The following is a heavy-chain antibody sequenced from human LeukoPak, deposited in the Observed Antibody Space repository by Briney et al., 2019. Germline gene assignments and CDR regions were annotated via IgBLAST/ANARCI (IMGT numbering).Heavy chain of an antibody. CDR2: INPSGGST. V-gene: IGHV1-46*01. J-gene: IGHJ1*01. CDR1: GYSFTSYY. Sequence: ASVKVSCKASGYSFTSYYMHWVRQAPGQGLEWMGIINPSGGSTDYAQRFQGRVTMTRDTSTSTVYMELSSLRSEDTAVYYCARDDVEHDFWQGGYLQHWGQGTLVPVSS. CDR3: ARDDVEHDFWQGGYLQH. D-gene: IGHD3-3*01.